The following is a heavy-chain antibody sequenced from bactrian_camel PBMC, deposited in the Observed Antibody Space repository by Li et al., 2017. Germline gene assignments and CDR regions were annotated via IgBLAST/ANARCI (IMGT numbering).Heavy chain of an antibody. J-gene: IGHJ4*01. CDR3: AAQIKKYAGSGYVPPCSLSSTEFTN. CDR2: IYTGRGTP. D-gene: IGHD6*01. V-gene: IGHV3S1*01. Sequence: HVQLVESGGRSVQSGGSLRLSCAVSGYTYRSACMAWFRQAPGKEREGVATIYTGRGTPYYADSVKGRFTISHDNAKNTVYLQMNSLKPEDTAMYYCAAQIKKYAGSGYVPPCSLSSTEFTNWGQGTQVTVS. CDR1: GYTYRSAC.